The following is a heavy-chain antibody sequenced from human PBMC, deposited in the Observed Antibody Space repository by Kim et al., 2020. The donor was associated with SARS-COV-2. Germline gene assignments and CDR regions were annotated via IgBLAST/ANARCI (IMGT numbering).Heavy chain of an antibody. CDR3: ACGGYFDWLLQTDYYY. CDR2: IYYSGST. D-gene: IGHD3-9*01. J-gene: IGHJ6*01. Sequence: SETLSLTCTVSGGSISSSSYYWGWIRQPPWKGLEWIGSIYYSGSTYYNPSLKSRVTISVDTSKNQFSLKLSSVTAADTAVYYCACGGYFDWLLQTDYYY. CDR1: GGSISSSSYY. V-gene: IGHV4-39*01.